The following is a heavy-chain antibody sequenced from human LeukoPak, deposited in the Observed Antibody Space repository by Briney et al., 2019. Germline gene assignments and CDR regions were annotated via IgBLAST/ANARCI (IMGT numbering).Heavy chain of an antibody. D-gene: IGHD3-22*01. V-gene: IGHV1-2*02. CDR3: ARSSGYYYWFDP. CDR2: INPNSGGT. CDR1: GYTFTCYY. Sequence: ASVKVSCKASGYTFTCYYMHWVRQAPGQGLEWMGWINPNSGGTNYAQKFQGRVTMTRDTSISTAYMELSRLRSDDTAVYYCARSSGYYYWFDPWGQGTLVTVSS. J-gene: IGHJ5*02.